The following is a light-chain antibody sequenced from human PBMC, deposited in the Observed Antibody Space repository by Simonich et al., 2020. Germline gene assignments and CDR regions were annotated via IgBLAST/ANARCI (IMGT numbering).Light chain of an antibody. CDR3: QQYYSTPYT. Sequence: DIQMTQSPSSVSASVGARVTITCRASQGISSGLAWYQQKPGKDPKILIYAASSLQSGFPSRFSGSGSGTDFTLTISSLQPEDFATYYCQQYYSTPYTFGQGTKLEIK. CDR1: QGISSG. CDR2: AAS. J-gene: IGKJ2*01. V-gene: IGKV1-12*01.